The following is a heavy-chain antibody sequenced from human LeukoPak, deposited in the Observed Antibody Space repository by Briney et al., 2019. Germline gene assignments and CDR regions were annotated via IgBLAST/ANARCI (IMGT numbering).Heavy chain of an antibody. Sequence: SQTLSLTCAISGDSVSSNSAAWNWIRQSPSRGLEWLGRTYYRSKWYNDYAVSVKSRITINPDTSKNQFSLQLNSVTPEDTAVYYCARDLDCTNGVCYTYGMDVWGQGTTVTVSS. D-gene: IGHD2-8*01. V-gene: IGHV6-1*01. CDR3: ARDLDCTNGVCYTYGMDV. CDR1: GDSVSSNSAA. CDR2: TYYRSKWYN. J-gene: IGHJ6*02.